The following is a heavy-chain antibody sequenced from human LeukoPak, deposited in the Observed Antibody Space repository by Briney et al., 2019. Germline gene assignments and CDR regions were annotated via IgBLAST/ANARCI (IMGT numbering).Heavy chain of an antibody. CDR1: GFTFDDYA. D-gene: IGHD2-15*01. CDR2: ISGDGGST. Sequence: PGRSLRLSCAASGFTFDDYAMHWVRQAPGKGLEWVSLISGDGGSTYYADSVKGRFTISRDNSKNSLYLQMNSLRTEDTALYYCAKDLYCSGGSCYPSYYYYGMDVWGQGTTVTVSS. CDR3: AKDLYCSGGSCYPSYYYYGMDV. V-gene: IGHV3-43*02. J-gene: IGHJ6*02.